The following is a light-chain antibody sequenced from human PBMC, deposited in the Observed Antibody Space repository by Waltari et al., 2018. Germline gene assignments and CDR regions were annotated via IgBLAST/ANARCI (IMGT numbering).Light chain of an antibody. CDR1: QSLLYSNGNTY. V-gene: IGKV2-40*01. CDR2: GGS. CDR3: AQGIAFPLT. J-gene: IGKJ4*01. Sequence: DIVMTQTPLSLSITPGEPASISCRSSQSLLYSNGNTYLHWYLQKPGQSPQLLIFGGSNRASGFPDRFSGSGSGTDFTLKISNVEAEDVGIYYCAQGIAFPLTFGGGTKVEIK.